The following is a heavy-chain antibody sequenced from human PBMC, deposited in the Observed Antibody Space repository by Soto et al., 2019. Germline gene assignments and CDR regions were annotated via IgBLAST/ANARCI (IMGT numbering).Heavy chain of an antibody. V-gene: IGHV5-51*01. D-gene: IGHD2-21*01. Sequence: GESLKISCQGSGYTFNSFWIGWVRQMPGEGLEWMGLMFPWTSDTRYSPSFQGHVSISVDRSTGTGYLQWNSLKASDTAVYYCARGRGEFDAWGQGTPVTVSS. CDR1: GYTFNSFW. J-gene: IGHJ5*02. CDR2: MFPWTSDT. CDR3: ARGRGEFDA.